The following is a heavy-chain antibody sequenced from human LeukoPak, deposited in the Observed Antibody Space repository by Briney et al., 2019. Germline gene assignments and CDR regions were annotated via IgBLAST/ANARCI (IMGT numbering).Heavy chain of an antibody. V-gene: IGHV1-69*04. D-gene: IGHD3-22*01. CDR1: GGTFSSYA. CDR3: ARGFQFYYDSSGYSYYLDY. CDR2: IIPILGIA. Sequence: SVKVSCKASGGTFSSYAISWVRQAPGQGLEWMGRIIPILGIANYAQKFQGRVTITADESTSTAYMELSSLRSEDTAVYYCARGFQFYYDSSGYSYYLDYWGQGTLVTVSS. J-gene: IGHJ4*02.